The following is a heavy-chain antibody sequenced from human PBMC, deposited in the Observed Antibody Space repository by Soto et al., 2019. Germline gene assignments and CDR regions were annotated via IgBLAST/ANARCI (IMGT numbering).Heavy chain of an antibody. Sequence: SETLSLTCTVSGCSISSYYWSWIRQPPGKGLEWIGYIYYSGSTNYNPSLKSRVTISVDTSKNQFSLKLSSVTAADTAVYYCARQWLAYNWFDPWGQGTLVTVS. D-gene: IGHD6-19*01. CDR3: ARQWLAYNWFDP. CDR1: GCSISSYY. J-gene: IGHJ5*02. CDR2: IYYSGST. V-gene: IGHV4-59*08.